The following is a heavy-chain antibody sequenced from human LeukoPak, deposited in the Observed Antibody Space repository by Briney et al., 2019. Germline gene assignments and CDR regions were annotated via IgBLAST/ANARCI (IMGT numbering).Heavy chain of an antibody. J-gene: IGHJ6*03. CDR1: GFTVSSNY. V-gene: IGHV3-66*02. Sequence: PGGSLRLSCAACGFTVSSNYMSWVRQAPGKGLEWVSVIYSGGSTYYADSVKGRFTISRDNSKNTLYLQMNSLRAEDTAVYYCARVGSRGSYYYYMDVWGKGPRSPSP. D-gene: IGHD2-15*01. CDR2: IYSGGST. CDR3: ARVGSRGSYYYYMDV.